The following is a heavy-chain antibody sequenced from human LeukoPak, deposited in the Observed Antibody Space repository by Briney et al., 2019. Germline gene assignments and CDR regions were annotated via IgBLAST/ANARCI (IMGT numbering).Heavy chain of an antibody. CDR1: GGSFSGYY. CDR2: INHSGST. V-gene: IGHV4-34*01. J-gene: IGHJ6*03. Sequence: SETLSLTCAVYGGSFSGYYWSWIRQPPGKGLEWIGEINHSGSTNYNPSLKSRVTISVDTSKTQFSLKLSSVTAADTAVYYCARGPYYYCMDVWGKGTTVTISS. CDR3: ARGPYYYCMDV.